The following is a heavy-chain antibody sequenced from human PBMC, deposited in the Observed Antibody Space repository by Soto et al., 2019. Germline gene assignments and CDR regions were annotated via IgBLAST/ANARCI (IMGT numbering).Heavy chain of an antibody. J-gene: IGHJ5*02. CDR1: GGTFSSYA. CDR2: IIPIFGTA. Sequence: SVKVSCKASGGTFSSYAISWVRQAPGQGLEWMGGIIPIFGTANYAQKFQGRVTITADESTSTAYMELSSLRSEDTAVYYCARMGNIHNWFDPWGQGTLVTVSS. V-gene: IGHV1-69*13. CDR3: ARMGNIHNWFDP. D-gene: IGHD7-27*01.